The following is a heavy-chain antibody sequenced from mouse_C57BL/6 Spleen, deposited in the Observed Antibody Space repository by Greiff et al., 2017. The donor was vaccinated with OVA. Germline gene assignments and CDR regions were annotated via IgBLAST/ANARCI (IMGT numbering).Heavy chain of an antibody. CDR3: TRSGYGNVGLSY. J-gene: IGHJ2*01. CDR1: GYTFTSYW. CDR2: INPGNSDT. Sequence: EVQLQQSGTVLARPGASVKMSCKTSGYTFTSYWMHWVKQRPGQGLEWIGAINPGNSDTSYNQKFKGKAKLTAVTSASTAYLELRSLTNEDSAVYYCTRSGYGNVGLSYWGQGTTLTVAS. D-gene: IGHD2-10*02. V-gene: IGHV1-5*01.